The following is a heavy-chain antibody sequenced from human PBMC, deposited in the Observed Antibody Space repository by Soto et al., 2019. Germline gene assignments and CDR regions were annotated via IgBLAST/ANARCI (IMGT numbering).Heavy chain of an antibody. CDR3: ARDLTDGSDDAFDI. V-gene: IGHV4-61*01. D-gene: IGHD5-12*01. Sequence: QGQLQESGPGLVKPSETLSLTCTVSGGYVSSGSDYWSWIRQPPGKGLAWIGYIYYSGTTNYNPPRQSRVTITVDTSKNQFSMKLSSVTAADTVVYCCARDLTDGSDDAFDIWGQGTMVTVSS. CDR2: IYYSGTT. J-gene: IGHJ3*02. CDR1: GGYVSSGSDY.